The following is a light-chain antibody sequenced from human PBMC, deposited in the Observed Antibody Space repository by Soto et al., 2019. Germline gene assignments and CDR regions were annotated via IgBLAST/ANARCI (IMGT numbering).Light chain of an antibody. CDR1: QDIRNY. J-gene: IGKJ1*01. Sequence: DIQMTQSPSSLSASVGETVTITCQASQDIRNYLNWYQQKPGKAPKLLIYDASNLETGVPSRFSGSGSGTDFTLTISRLEPEDFAVYYCQQYGSSPKTFGQGTKVDIK. CDR3: QQYGSSPKT. V-gene: IGKV1-33*01. CDR2: DAS.